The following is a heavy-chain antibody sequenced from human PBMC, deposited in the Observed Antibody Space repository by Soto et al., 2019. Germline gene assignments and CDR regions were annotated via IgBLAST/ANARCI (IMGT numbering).Heavy chain of an antibody. CDR1: GFTFSSYS. D-gene: IGHD3-22*01. CDR3: ARDYLNYYDSSGYIPYAFDI. J-gene: IGHJ3*02. CDR2: ISSSSSYI. Sequence: EVQLVESGGGLVKPGGSLRLSCAASGFTFSSYSMNWVRQAPGKGLEWVSSISSSSSYIYYADSVKGRFTISRDNAKNSLYLQMNSLRAEDTAVYYCARDYLNYYDSSGYIPYAFDIWGQGTMVTVSS. V-gene: IGHV3-21*01.